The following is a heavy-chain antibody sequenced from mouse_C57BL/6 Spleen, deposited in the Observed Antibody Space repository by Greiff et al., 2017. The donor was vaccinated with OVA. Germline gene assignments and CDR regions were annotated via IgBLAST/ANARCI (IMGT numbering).Heavy chain of an antibody. CDR2: ISGGGGNT. V-gene: IGHV5-9*04. D-gene: IGHD4-1*01. J-gene: IGHJ4*01. Sequence: EVKLVESGGGLVKPGGSLKLSCAASGFTFSSYTMSWVRQTPEKRLEWVATISGGGGNTYYPDSVKGRFTFSRDNATNTLYLQMSSLRSEDTAVYYCARHKGNWDYAMDYWGQGTSVTVSS. CDR3: ARHKGNWDYAMDY. CDR1: GFTFSSYT.